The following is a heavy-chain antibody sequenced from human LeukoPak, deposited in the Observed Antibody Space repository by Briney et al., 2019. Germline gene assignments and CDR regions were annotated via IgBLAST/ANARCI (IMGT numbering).Heavy chain of an antibody. CDR1: GGTFSSYA. CDR2: IIPIFGTA. Sequence: GASVKVSCKASGGTFSSYAISWVRQAPGQGLEWMGGIIPIFGTANYAQKFQGRVTITADESTSTAYMELSSLRSEDAAVYYCARANLPYYGSSGYYSADAFDIWGQGTMVTVSS. V-gene: IGHV1-69*13. CDR3: ARANLPYYGSSGYYSADAFDI. D-gene: IGHD3-22*01. J-gene: IGHJ3*02.